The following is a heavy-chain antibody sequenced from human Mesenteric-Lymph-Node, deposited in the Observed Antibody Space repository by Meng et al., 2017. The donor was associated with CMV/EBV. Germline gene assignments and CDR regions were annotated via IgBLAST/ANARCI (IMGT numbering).Heavy chain of an antibody. D-gene: IGHD3-10*01. Sequence: GESLEISCSASGFIFSSYGMHWVRQAPGKGLEWDSENSSSGDGTYNEDSVKGRFTISRDNSKNTLILHMKSQRAEDTAVYYCAKHLDPWSSYSSGSYVPFDNWGQGTLVTVSS. CDR1: GFIFSSYG. J-gene: IGHJ4*02. V-gene: IGHV3-23*01. CDR3: AKHLDPWSSYSSGSYVPFDN. CDR2: NSSSGDGT.